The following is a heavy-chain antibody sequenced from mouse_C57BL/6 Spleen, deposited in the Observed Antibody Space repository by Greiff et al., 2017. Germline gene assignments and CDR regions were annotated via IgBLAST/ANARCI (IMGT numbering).Heavy chain of an antibody. D-gene: IGHD1-1*01. CDR1: GYTFTSYW. CDR3: ARAHITTGVANFDY. V-gene: IGHV1-55*01. Sequence: VQLQQPGAELVKPGASVKMSCKASGYTFTSYWITWVKQRPGQGLEWIGDIYPGSGSTNYTEKFKSKATLTVDTSSSTAYMQLSSLTSEDSAVXDCARAHITTGVANFDYWGQGTTLTVSS. CDR2: IYPGSGST. J-gene: IGHJ2*01.